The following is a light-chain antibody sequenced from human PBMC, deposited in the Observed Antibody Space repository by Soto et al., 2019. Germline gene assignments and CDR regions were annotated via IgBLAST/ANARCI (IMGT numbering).Light chain of an antibody. CDR3: SSYTSSSTLV. CDR1: SRDVGGYNF. CDR2: DVS. V-gene: IGLV2-14*03. Sequence: QSALTQPASVSGSPGQSITISCTGTSRDVGGYNFVSWYQQHPGKAPQLLIYDVSNRPSGLSSRFSGSKSGNTASLTISGLQAEDEADYYCSSYTSSSTLVFGTGTQLTVL. J-gene: IGLJ1*01.